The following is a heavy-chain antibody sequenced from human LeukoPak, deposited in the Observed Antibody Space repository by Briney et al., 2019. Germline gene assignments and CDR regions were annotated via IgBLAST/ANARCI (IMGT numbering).Heavy chain of an antibody. Sequence: ASVKVSCKASGYTFTGYYMHWVRQAPGQGLEWMGWINPNSGGTNYAQKFQGRVTMTRDTSISTAYMELRSLRSDDTAVYYCARDSIRGYFDYWGQGTLVTVSS. CDR3: ARDSIRGYFDY. J-gene: IGHJ4*02. CDR1: GYTFTGYY. CDR2: INPNSGGT. V-gene: IGHV1-2*02. D-gene: IGHD3-3*02.